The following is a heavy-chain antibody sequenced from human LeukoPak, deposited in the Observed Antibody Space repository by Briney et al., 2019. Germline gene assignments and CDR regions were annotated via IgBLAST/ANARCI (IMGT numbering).Heavy chain of an antibody. CDR1: GGSISSYY. Sequence: SETLSLTCTVSGGSISSYYWSWIRQPPGKGLEWIGYIYYSGSTNYNPSLKSRVTISVDTSKNQFSLKLSSVTAADTAVYYCARGQLALYYYYYMDVWGKGTTVTVSS. J-gene: IGHJ6*03. CDR2: IYYSGST. CDR3: ARGQLALYYYYYMDV. D-gene: IGHD6-6*01. V-gene: IGHV4-59*01.